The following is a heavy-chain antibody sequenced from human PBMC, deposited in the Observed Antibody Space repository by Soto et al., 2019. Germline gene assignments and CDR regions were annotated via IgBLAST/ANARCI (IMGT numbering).Heavy chain of an antibody. CDR3: ARASQSYSSSWYDYYYGMDV. CDR1: GGSIGSGDYY. D-gene: IGHD6-13*01. Sequence: PSETLSLTCTVSGGSIGSGDYYWSWIRQPPGKGLEWIGYIYYSGSTYYNPSLKSRVTISVDTSKNQFSLKLSSVTAADTAVYYCARASQSYSSSWYDYYYGMDVWGQGTTVTVSS. CDR2: IYYSGST. J-gene: IGHJ6*02. V-gene: IGHV4-30-4*01.